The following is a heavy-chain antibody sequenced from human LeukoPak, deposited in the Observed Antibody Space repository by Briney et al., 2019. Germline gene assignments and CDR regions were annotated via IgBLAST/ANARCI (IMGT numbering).Heavy chain of an antibody. V-gene: IGHV4-31*03. CDR1: GGSISSGGYY. CDR2: ISYSGST. J-gene: IGHJ4*02. Sequence: SETLSLTCTVSGGSISSGGYYWTWTRQHPGKGLEWIGYISYSGSTYYDPSLKSRVTISVDTSKDQFSLKLSSVTAADTAVYYCAREYYDILTGHGGLFDYWGQGTLVTVSS. D-gene: IGHD3-9*01. CDR3: AREYYDILTGHGGLFDY.